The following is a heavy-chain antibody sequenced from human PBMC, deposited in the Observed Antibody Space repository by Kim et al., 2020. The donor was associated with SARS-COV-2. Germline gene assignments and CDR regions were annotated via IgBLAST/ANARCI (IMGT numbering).Heavy chain of an antibody. J-gene: IGHJ5*02. CDR3: ARGSCWPTWFDP. D-gene: IGHD6-13*01. V-gene: IGHV3-53*04. CDR2: T. Sequence: TYDADTVQDRLTISSHNSKNTVYLQMNSRRAEDTAVYYCARGSCWPTWFDPWGQGTLVTVSS.